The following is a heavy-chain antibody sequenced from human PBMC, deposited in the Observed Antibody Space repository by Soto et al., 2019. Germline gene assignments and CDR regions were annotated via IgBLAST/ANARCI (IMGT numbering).Heavy chain of an antibody. CDR1: GGSVISTNYY. CDR2: IYYSGSTSYGST. CDR3: AREATTPNWFDP. Sequence: SETLSLTCTVSGGSVISTNYYWSWIRQPPGKGLEWIGYIYYSGSTSYGSTNYNPSLKSRVTISVDTSKNQFSLKMYSVTAADTAVYDCAREATTPNWFDPWGQGTLVTVSS. V-gene: IGHV4-61*01. J-gene: IGHJ5*02.